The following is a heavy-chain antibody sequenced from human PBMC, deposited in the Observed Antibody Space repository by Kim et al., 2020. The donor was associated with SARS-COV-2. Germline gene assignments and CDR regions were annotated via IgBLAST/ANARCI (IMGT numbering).Heavy chain of an antibody. J-gene: IGHJ4*02. CDR2: ISAYNGNT. D-gene: IGHD1-26*01. CDR3: ARDREDSGSYDPPDY. CDR1: GYTFTSYG. V-gene: IGHV1-18*01. Sequence: ASVKVSCKASGYTFTSYGISWVRQAPGQGLEWMGWISAYNGNTNYAQKLQGRVTMTTDTSTSTAYMELRSLRSDDTAVYYCARDREDSGSYDPPDYWGQGTLVTVSS.